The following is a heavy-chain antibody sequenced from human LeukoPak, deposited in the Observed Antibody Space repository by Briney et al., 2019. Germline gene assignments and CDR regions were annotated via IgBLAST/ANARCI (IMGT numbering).Heavy chain of an antibody. V-gene: IGHV1-46*01. J-gene: IGHJ5*02. CDR2: INPSGGST. D-gene: IGHD2-8*01. CDR1: GYTFTSYY. CDR3: ARDLGYCTNGVCYTWFDP. Sequence: ASVKVSCKASGYTFTSYYMHWVRQAPGQGLEWMGIINPSGGSTSYAQKFQGRVTMTRDMSTSTVYMELSSLRSDDTAVYYCARDLGYCTNGVCYTWFDPWGQGTLVTVSS.